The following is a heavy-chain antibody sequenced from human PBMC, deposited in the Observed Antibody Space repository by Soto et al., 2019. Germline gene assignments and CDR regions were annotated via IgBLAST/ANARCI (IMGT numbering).Heavy chain of an antibody. CDR3: ARGRDGYNEYYFDY. CDR2: INHSGST. J-gene: IGHJ4*02. D-gene: IGHD5-12*01. CDR1: GGSFSGYY. V-gene: IGHV4-34*01. Sequence: TLSLTCAVYGGSFSGYYWIWIRQPPGKGLEWIGEINHSGSTNYNPSLKSRVTISVDTSKNQFSLKLSSVTAADTAVYYCARGRDGYNEYYFDYWGQGTLVTVSS.